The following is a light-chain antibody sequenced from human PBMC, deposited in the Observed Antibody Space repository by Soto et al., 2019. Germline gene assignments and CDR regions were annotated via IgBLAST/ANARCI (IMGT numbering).Light chain of an antibody. V-gene: IGKV3-20*01. CDR3: QQYGYYPIT. CDR1: QSVSSSH. Sequence: EILFTQSPGTLSLSPGERATLSCRASQSVSSSHLAWYQHKPGQAPRLLIYAASSRDTGSPDRFSGGGSGTDFTLPISRLEPEDFAVYYCQQYGYYPITFGQGTRLEIK. CDR2: AAS. J-gene: IGKJ5*01.